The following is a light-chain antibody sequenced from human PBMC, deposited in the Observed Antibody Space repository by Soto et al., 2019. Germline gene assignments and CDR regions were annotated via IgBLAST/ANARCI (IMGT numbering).Light chain of an antibody. CDR2: LNSDGSH. J-gene: IGLJ2*01. CDR3: QTWGTGIQV. V-gene: IGLV4-69*01. CDR1: SGHSSYA. Sequence: QPVLTQSPSASASLGASVKLTCTLSSGHSSYAIAWHQQQPEKGPRYLMNLNSDGSHSKGDGIPDRFSGSSSWAARDLTISSLQSEDESDYYCQTWGTGIQVFGGGTKLTVL.